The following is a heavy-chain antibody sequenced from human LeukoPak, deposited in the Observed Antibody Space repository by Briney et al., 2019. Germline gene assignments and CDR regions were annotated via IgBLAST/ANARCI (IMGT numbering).Heavy chain of an antibody. J-gene: IGHJ4*02. D-gene: IGHD1-1*01. CDR3: KSGGAAPGSFDY. CDR1: GSSFSSYW. Sequence: GGSLRLSCAASGSSFSSYWMSWMRQAPGKGLEWVANIKFDGNEEYYVDSVKGRFTISRDNAKNSLYLQLNSLRVEDTAVYYCKSGGAAPGSFDYWGQGTLVTVSP. V-gene: IGHV3-7*01. CDR2: IKFDGNEE.